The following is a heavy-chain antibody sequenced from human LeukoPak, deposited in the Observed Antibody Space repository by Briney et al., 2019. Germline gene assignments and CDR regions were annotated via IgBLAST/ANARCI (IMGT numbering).Heavy chain of an antibody. CDR3: ARDGCSSTSCYIDSYYYGMDV. CDR1: GYTFTSYG. D-gene: IGHD2-2*02. Sequence: GASVKVSRKASGYTFTSYGISWVRQAPGQGLEWMGWISAYNGNTNYAQKLQGRVTMTTDTSTSTAYMELRSLRSDDTAVYYCARDGCSSTSCYIDSYYYGMDVWGQGTTVTVSS. V-gene: IGHV1-18*01. CDR2: ISAYNGNT. J-gene: IGHJ6*02.